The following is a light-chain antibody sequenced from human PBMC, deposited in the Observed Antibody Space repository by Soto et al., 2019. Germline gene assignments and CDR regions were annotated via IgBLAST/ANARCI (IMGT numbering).Light chain of an antibody. CDR2: DAF. Sequence: EIVMTPSPATLSVSPVERATLSCRASQSVRRSLAWYQQKPGQAPRLLIYDAFNRATGIPARFSGSGSGTEFTLTISSLQPDDFATYYCQQYNSYSRTFGQGTKVDIK. J-gene: IGKJ1*01. CDR3: QQYNSYSRT. CDR1: QSVRRS. V-gene: IGKV3D-15*01.